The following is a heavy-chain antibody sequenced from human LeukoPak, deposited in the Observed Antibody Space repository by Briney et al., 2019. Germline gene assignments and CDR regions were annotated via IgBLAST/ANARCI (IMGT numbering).Heavy chain of an antibody. CDR3: ARFFQSYWFDP. J-gene: IGHJ5*02. Sequence: SETLSLTCTVSGGSIISHYSSGIRQPPGKGLGCVGYIYYSGSTNYNPSLKSRVTISVDTSKNQFSLKLSSVTAADTAVYYCARFFQSYWFDPWGQGTLVTVSS. D-gene: IGHD3-3*01. V-gene: IGHV4-59*11. CDR1: GGSIISHY. CDR2: IYYSGST.